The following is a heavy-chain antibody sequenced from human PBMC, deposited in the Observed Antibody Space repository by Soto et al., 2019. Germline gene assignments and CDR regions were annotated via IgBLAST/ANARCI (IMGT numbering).Heavy chain of an antibody. CDR3: ARDIRTVGPRADVAFDV. CDR2: TNHDNGNT. CDR1: GFSFSDNP. V-gene: IGHV1-3*01. Sequence: QVQLVQSGAEVRKPGASVNISCGASGFSFSDNPINWVRQAPGQSLEWMGWTNHDNGNTRNSQTIQGRVTISGPSAASIAYVEVSNLTSENTAVYYCARDIRTVGPRADVAFDVWGQGTMVTVSS. J-gene: IGHJ3*01. D-gene: IGHD4-17*01.